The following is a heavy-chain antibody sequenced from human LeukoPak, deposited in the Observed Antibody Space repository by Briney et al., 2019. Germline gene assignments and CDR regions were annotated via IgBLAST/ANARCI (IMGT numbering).Heavy chain of an antibody. J-gene: IGHJ4*02. CDR2: INHSGST. Sequence: SETLSLTCTVSGGSISSYYWSWIRQPPGKGLEWIGEINHSGSTNYNPSLKSRVTISVDTSKNQFSLKLSSVTAADTAVYYCARAAIRGVRNTYYFDYWGQGTLVTVSS. CDR1: GGSISSYY. V-gene: IGHV4-34*01. CDR3: ARAAIRGVRNTYYFDY. D-gene: IGHD3-10*01.